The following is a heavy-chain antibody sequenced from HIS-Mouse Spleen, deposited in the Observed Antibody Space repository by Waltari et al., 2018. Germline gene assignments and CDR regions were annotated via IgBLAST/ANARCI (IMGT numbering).Heavy chain of an antibody. CDR2: IWYDGSNK. CDR3: AKDHYYGSGSYYNDYFDY. Sequence: QVQLVESGGGVVQPGRSLRLSCAASGFTFSSYGMHWVRQAPGKGLEWVAVIWYDGSNKYYADSVKGRFTISRDNSKHTLYLQMNSLRAEDTAVYYCAKDHYYGSGSYYNDYFDYWGQGTLVTVSS. D-gene: IGHD3-10*01. J-gene: IGHJ4*02. CDR1: GFTFSSYG. V-gene: IGHV3-33*06.